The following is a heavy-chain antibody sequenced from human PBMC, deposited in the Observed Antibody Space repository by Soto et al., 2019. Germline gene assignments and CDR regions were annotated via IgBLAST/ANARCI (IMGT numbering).Heavy chain of an antibody. J-gene: IGHJ6*02. V-gene: IGHV1-18*01. D-gene: IGHD4-17*01. CDR2: ISAYNGNT. CDR3: ARHGQRYGDYDYYYYGMDV. Sequence: ASVKVSCKASGYTFTSYGISWVRQAPGQGLEWMGWISAYNGNTNYAQKLQGGVTMTTDTSTSTAYMELRSLRSDDTAVYYCARHGQRYGDYDYYYYGMDVWGQGTTVTVSS. CDR1: GYTFTSYG.